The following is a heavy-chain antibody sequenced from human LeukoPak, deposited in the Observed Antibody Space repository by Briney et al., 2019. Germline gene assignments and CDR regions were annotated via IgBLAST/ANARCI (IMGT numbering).Heavy chain of an antibody. J-gene: IGHJ6*04. D-gene: IGHD3-16*02. CDR3: ATSVTFGGVIASYYYYGMDV. CDR2: IYYSGST. Sequence: SETLSLTCTVSGGSISSYYWSWIRQPPGKGLEWIGYIYYSGSTNYNPSLKSRVTISVDTSKHQFSLKLSSVTAADTAVYYCATSVTFGGVIASYYYYGMDVWGKGTTVTVSS. CDR1: GGSISSYY. V-gene: IGHV4-59*01.